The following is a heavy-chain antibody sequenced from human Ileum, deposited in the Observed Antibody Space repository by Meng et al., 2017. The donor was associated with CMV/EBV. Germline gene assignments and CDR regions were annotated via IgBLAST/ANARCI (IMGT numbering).Heavy chain of an antibody. V-gene: IGHV4-39*07. D-gene: IGHD3-3*01. CDR2: IYYSGST. J-gene: IGHJ3*02. CDR1: GGSIISSSYY. Sequence: SETLSLTCTVSGGSIISSSYYWGWIRQPPGKGLEWIGSIYYSGSTYYNPSLKSRVTISVDTSKNQFSLKLSSVTAADTAVYYCARDPGLRFWAVPKGAFDIWGQGTMVTVSS. CDR3: ARDPGLRFWAVPKGAFDI.